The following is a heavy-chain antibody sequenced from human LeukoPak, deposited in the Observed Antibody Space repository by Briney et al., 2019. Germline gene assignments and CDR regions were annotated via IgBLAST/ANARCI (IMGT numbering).Heavy chain of an antibody. CDR3: AKDGDESYLLFDI. V-gene: IGHV3-23*01. D-gene: IGHD2-21*01. J-gene: IGHJ3*02. CDR1: GLSVSSYA. CDR2: ISGSGGST. Sequence: GGSLRLSCAASGLSVSSYAMSWVGQAPGKGLEWVSAISGSGGSTYYADSVKGRFTISRDNSKNTLYLQMNSLRAEDTAVYYCAKDGDESYLLFDIWGQGTMVTVSS.